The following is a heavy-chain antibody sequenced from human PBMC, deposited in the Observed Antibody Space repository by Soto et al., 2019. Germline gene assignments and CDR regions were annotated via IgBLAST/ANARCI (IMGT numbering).Heavy chain of an antibody. V-gene: IGHV1-69*02. D-gene: IGHD6-19*01. CDR3: AFRETDSSGWSTKDY. CDR2: HIPILGIA. CDR1: GGTFSSYT. J-gene: IGHJ4*02. Sequence: QVQLVQSGAEVKKPGSSVKVSCKASGGTFSSYTISWVRQAPGQGLEWMGRHIPILGIANYAQKSQGRVPITADKSTSTAYREVSSLSSEDTAGYYGAFRETDSSGWSTKDYWGQGTLVTVSS.